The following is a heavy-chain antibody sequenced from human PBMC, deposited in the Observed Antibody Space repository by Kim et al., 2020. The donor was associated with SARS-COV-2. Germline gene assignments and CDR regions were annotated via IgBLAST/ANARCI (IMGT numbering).Heavy chain of an antibody. V-gene: IGHV7-4-1*02. CDR2: INTNTGNP. J-gene: IGHJ6*02. Sequence: ASVKVSCKASGYTFTSYAMNWVRQAPGQGLEWMGWINTNTGNPTYAQGFTGRFVFSLDTSVSTAYLQISSLKAEDTAVYYCARDRYYDFWSGYYLGYYYGMDVWGQGTTVTVSS. CDR3: ARDRYYDFWSGYYLGYYYGMDV. CDR1: GYTFTSYA. D-gene: IGHD3-3*01.